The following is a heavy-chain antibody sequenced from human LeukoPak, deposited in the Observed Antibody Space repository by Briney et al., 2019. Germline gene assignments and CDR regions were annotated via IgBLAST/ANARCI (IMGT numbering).Heavy chain of an antibody. V-gene: IGHV4-61*02. CDR2: IYTSGIT. Sequence: SETQSPTCTVSGASVSSESSCCGWIRQPAGKGLEWIGRIYTSGITNYNPSLKSRVTMSVDTSKSQFSLNLSSVTAADTAVYYCARVLVFREPNWFDPGPGNPGHSVSS. D-gene: IGHD6-13*01. CDR3: ARVLVFREPNWFDP. CDR1: GASVSSESSC. J-gene: IGHJ5*02.